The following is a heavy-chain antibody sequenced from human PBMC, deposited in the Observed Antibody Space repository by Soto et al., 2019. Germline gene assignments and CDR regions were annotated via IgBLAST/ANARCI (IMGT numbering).Heavy chain of an antibody. CDR3: ARGEVGTAMVNYFDY. J-gene: IGHJ4*02. D-gene: IGHD5-18*01. CDR1: GGSISSSSYY. Sequence: SETLSLTCTVSGGSISSSSYYWGWIRQPPGKGLEWIGSIYYSGSTYYNPSLKSRVTISVDTSKNQFSLKLSSVTAADTAVYYCARGEVGTAMVNYFDYWGQGTLVTVSS. V-gene: IGHV4-39*07. CDR2: IYYSGST.